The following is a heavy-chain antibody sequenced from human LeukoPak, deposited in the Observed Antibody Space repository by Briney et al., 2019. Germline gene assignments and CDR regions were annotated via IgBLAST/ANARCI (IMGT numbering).Heavy chain of an antibody. D-gene: IGHD6-13*01. Sequence: GESLKISCKGSGYSFTSYWIGWVRQMPGKGLEWMGTIYPGDSDTRYSPSFQGQVTISADKSISTAYLQWSSLKASDTAMYYCARPHQGADSSSWDGNFQHWGQGTLVTVSS. CDR1: GYSFTSYW. J-gene: IGHJ1*01. CDR3: ARPHQGADSSSWDGNFQH. V-gene: IGHV5-51*01. CDR2: IYPGDSDT.